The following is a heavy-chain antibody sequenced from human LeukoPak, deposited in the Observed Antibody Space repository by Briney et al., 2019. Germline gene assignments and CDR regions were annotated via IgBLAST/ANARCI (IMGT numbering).Heavy chain of an antibody. CDR1: GYSISSGYY. CDR3: ARARGWELHLDY. Sequence: SETLSLTCSVSGYSISSGYYWGWIRQPPGKGLEWIGSVFHSGITYYKPSLKSRVTILVDTSKNQFSLKLSSVTAADTAVYYCARARGWELHLDYWGQGTLVTVSS. CDR2: VFHSGIT. J-gene: IGHJ4*02. V-gene: IGHV4-38-2*02. D-gene: IGHD1-26*01.